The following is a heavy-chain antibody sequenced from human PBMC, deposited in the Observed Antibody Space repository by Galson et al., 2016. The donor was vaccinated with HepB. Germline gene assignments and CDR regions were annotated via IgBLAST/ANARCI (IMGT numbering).Heavy chain of an antibody. CDR1: GFMFNRYG. D-gene: IGHD1/OR15-1a*01. V-gene: IGHV3-33*01. J-gene: IGHJ4*02. CDR3: VRDDDKSGNNLDY. CDR2: IGRDGVNR. Sequence: SLRLSCAASGFMFNRYGMHWVRQAPGKGLEWVAVIGRDGVNRFYGGSVKGRFTISRDNSKNTLDLQMNSLRAEDTALYNCVRDDDKSGNNLDYWGQGTLVTVSS.